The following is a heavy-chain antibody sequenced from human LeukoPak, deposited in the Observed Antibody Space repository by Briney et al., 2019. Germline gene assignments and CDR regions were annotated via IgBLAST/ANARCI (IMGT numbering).Heavy chain of an antibody. D-gene: IGHD1-1*01. V-gene: IGHV3-33*01. CDR1: GFTFSNYG. CDR3: ARGSQSTWGFFAY. Sequence: GWSLTLSCAASGFTFSNYGMHWVRQAPGKGLQWVAVIWYDGSNEYYTGSVKGRFTISRDNAHNTLYLQMNSLRAEDTAVYYCARGSQSTWGFFAYWGQGTRVTVSS. CDR2: IWYDGSNE. J-gene: IGHJ4*02.